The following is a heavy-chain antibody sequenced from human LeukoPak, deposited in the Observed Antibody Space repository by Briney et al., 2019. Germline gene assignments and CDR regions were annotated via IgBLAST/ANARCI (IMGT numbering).Heavy chain of an antibody. J-gene: IGHJ4*02. V-gene: IGHV3-30*04. CDR1: GFTFSSYA. D-gene: IGHD3-10*01. Sequence: HPGGSLRLSCAASGFTFSSYAMHWVRQAPGKGLEWVAVISYDGSNKYYADSVKGRLTISRDNSKNTLYLQMNSLRAEDTAVYYCARDPSKELLWFGELLGVDYWGQGTLVTVSS. CDR2: ISYDGSNK. CDR3: ARDPSKELLWFGELLGVDY.